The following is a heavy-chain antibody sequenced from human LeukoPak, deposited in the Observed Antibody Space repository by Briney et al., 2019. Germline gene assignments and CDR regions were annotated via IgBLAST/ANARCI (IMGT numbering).Heavy chain of an antibody. Sequence: ASVKVSCKASGYTFTSYAMNWVRQAPGQGLEWMGWINTNTGNPTSAQGFTGRFVFSLDTSVSTAYLQISSPKAEDTAVYYCARDSNAGKIDYWGQGTLVTVSS. D-gene: IGHD3-3*02. CDR2: INTNTGNP. V-gene: IGHV7-4-1*02. J-gene: IGHJ4*02. CDR3: ARDSNAGKIDY. CDR1: GYTFTSYA.